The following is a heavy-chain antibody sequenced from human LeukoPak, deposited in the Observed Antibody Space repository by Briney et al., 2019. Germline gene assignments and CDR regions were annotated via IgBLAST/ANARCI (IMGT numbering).Heavy chain of an antibody. Sequence: SETLSLTRTVSGGSISSYYWSWIRQPPGKGLEWIGYIYYSGSTSYNPSLKSRVTISVDTSKNQFSLKLSSVTAADTAVYYCAGCSRDSKLYYYYGMDVWGKGTTVTVSS. CDR3: AGCSRDSKLYYYYGMDV. CDR2: IYYSGST. V-gene: IGHV4-59*01. CDR1: GGSISSYY. J-gene: IGHJ6*04. D-gene: IGHD3-10*02.